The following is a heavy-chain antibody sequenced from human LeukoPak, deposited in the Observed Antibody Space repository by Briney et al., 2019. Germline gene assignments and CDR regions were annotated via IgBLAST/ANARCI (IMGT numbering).Heavy chain of an antibody. CDR3: AKDQSIAVTGTWDF. CDR2: ISYDGSDK. D-gene: IGHD6-19*01. Sequence: GRSLRLSCAASGFTFTSYGMHWVRLAPGNGLEWVAHISYDGSDKYYGDSVKGQFTISRDNSKNTLTLQMSSLRAEDTAVYYCAKDQSIAVTGTWDFWGQGTLVTVSS. J-gene: IGHJ4*02. V-gene: IGHV3-30*18. CDR1: GFTFTSYG.